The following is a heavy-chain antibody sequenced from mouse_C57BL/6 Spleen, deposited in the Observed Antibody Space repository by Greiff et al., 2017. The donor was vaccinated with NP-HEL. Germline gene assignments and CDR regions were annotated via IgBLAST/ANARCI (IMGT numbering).Heavy chain of an antibody. D-gene: IGHD1-1*01. J-gene: IGHJ2*01. V-gene: IGHV1-64*01. CDR1: GYTFTSYW. CDR3: ARLSTTVVQYYFDY. Sequence: VKLQQPGAELVKPGASVKLSCKASGYTFTSYWMHWVKQRPGQGLEWIGMIHPNSGSTNYNEKFKSKATLTVDKSSSTAYMQLSSLTSEDSAVYYCARLSTTVVQYYFDYWGQGTTLTVSS. CDR2: IHPNSGST.